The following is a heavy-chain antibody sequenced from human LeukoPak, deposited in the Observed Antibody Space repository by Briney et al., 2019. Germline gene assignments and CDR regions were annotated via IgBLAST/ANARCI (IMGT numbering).Heavy chain of an antibody. D-gene: IGHD4-23*01. V-gene: IGHV4-59*01. CDR1: GGSISSYS. Sequence: SETLSLTCTVSGGSISSYSWSWIRQPPEKGLEWIGYIYSSGSTIYNPSLKSRVTMSLGTSKNQFSLKLSSVTAADTAIYYCAGEDYDGYRFDYWGHGTLVSVSS. CDR3: AGEDYDGYRFDY. CDR2: IYSSGST. J-gene: IGHJ4*01.